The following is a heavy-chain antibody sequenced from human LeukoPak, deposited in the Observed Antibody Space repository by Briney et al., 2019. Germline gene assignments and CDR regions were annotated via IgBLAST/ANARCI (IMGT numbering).Heavy chain of an antibody. CDR3: AKPTGHYYDSRWYFDY. CDR2: IRYDGSNK. J-gene: IGHJ4*02. D-gene: IGHD3-22*01. Sequence: GGSLRLSCAASGFTFSSYGMHWVRQAPGKGLEWVAFIRYDGSNKYYADSVKGRFTISRDNSKNTLYLQMNSLRAEDTAVYYCAKPTGHYYDSRWYFDYWGQGTLVTVSS. CDR1: GFTFSSYG. V-gene: IGHV3-30*02.